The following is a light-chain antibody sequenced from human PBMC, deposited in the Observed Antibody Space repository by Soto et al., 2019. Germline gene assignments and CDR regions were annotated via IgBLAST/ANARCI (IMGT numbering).Light chain of an antibody. CDR2: DVT. CDR3: SSYTTSNTRQIV. J-gene: IGLJ1*01. Sequence: LTQPASVSGSPGQSITISCTGTSSDVDGYNYVSWYQHHPGKAPKLIIYDVTNRPSGVSNPFSGSKSGNTASLTISGLQPEDEADYYCSSYTTSNTRQIVFGTGTKVTVL. V-gene: IGLV2-14*03. CDR1: SSDVDGYNY.